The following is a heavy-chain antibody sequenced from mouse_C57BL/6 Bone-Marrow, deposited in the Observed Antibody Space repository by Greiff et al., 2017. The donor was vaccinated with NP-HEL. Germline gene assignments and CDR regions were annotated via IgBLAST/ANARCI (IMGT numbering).Heavy chain of an antibody. CDR3: ARYRDYSNCVGWFAY. CDR2: INPYNGDT. J-gene: IGHJ3*01. Sequence: EVQLQQSGPELVKPGDSVKISCKASGYSFTGYFMNWVMQSHGKSLEWIGRINPYNGDTFYNQKFKGKATLTVDKSSSTAHMELRSLTSEDSAVYSSARYRDYSNCVGWFAYWGQGTLVTVSA. V-gene: IGHV1-20*01. CDR1: GYSFTGYF. D-gene: IGHD2-5*01.